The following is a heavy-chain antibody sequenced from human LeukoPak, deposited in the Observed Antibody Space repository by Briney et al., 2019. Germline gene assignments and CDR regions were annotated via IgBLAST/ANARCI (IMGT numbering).Heavy chain of an antibody. Sequence: PSETLSLTCTVSGGSISSYYWSWIRQPAGKGLEWIGRIYTSGSTNYNPSLKSRVTMSVDTSKNQFSLKLSSVTAADTAVYYCARDLRVTIFGVVITPPDAFDIWGQGTMVTVSS. CDR2: IYTSGST. V-gene: IGHV4-4*07. D-gene: IGHD3-3*01. CDR3: ARDLRVTIFGVVITPPDAFDI. CDR1: GGSISSYY. J-gene: IGHJ3*02.